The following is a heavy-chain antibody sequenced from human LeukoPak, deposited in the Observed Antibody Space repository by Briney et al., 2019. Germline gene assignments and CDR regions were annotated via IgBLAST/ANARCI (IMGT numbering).Heavy chain of an antibody. J-gene: IGHJ4*02. D-gene: IGHD6-13*01. CDR3: AKEGRSSWYFHEVDY. CDR2: ISWSNGRT. CDR1: VFTFSSYA. Sequence: GVSLRLSCAASVFTFSSYAMSGVPESPGEGLEGFLDISWSNGRTYYGVSVEGLFTISRDNSKNMLFLQMNSLRAEDTAVYSCAKEGRSSWYFHEVDYWGQGTLVTVSS. V-gene: IGHV3-23*01.